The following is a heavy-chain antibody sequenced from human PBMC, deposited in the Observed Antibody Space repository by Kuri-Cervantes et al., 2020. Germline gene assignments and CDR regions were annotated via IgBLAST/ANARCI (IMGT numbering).Heavy chain of an antibody. Sequence: GGSLRLSCAASGFTFSSYGMHWVRQAPGKGLEWVAAISGSGGSTYYADSVKGRFTISRDNSKNTLYLQMNSLRAEDTAVYYCARGRYSSGWRPSYYFDYWGQGTLVTVSS. V-gene: IGHV3-NL1*01. CDR1: GFTFSSYG. J-gene: IGHJ4*02. CDR2: ISGSGGST. D-gene: IGHD6-19*01. CDR3: ARGRYSSGWRPSYYFDY.